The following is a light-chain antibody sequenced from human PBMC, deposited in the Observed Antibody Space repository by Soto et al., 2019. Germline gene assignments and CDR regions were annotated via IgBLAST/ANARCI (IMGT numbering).Light chain of an antibody. CDR1: QSVLYSSNNKNY. CDR2: WAS. Sequence: DIVMTQSPDSLAVSLGERATINCKSSQSVLYSSNNKNYLAWFQQKPGQPPKLLIYWASTRESGVPDRFIGSGSGTDFTLNISSLQAEDVAVYYCQQHYNTPFSFGPGTKVDIK. CDR3: QQHYNTPFS. J-gene: IGKJ3*01. V-gene: IGKV4-1*01.